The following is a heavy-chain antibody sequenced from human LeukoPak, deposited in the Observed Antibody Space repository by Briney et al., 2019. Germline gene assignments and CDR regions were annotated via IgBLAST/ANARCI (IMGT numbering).Heavy chain of an antibody. Sequence: GSLRLSCAASGLTFSIHWMNWVRQAPGKGLECVANINQDGSDKYYVDSVKGRFTISRDNTKNLLYLEMNSLRAEDTAMYFCVRDVGAVRGEVYFDYWGQGTLVTVSS. CDR3: VRDVGAVRGEVYFDY. J-gene: IGHJ4*02. V-gene: IGHV3-7*01. D-gene: IGHD3-10*01. CDR1: GLTFSIHW. CDR2: INQDGSDK.